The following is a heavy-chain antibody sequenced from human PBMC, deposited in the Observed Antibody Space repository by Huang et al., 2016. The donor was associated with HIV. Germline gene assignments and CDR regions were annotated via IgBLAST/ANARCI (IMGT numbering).Heavy chain of an antibody. J-gene: IGHJ6*03. CDR2: MRPMLGRA. CDR1: GGSFKISG. V-gene: IGHV1-69*13. Sequence: QVHLVQSGAEVKKPGSSVRVSCTASGGSFKISGISWVRQAPGQGLEWLGGMRPMLGRANYAKKMSDRVTMTARESTTTVYMDLTSLRPEDTAVYYCASGASYEIWTPYYSGWHYSMDVWGEGTTVTVSS. D-gene: IGHD3-9*01. CDR3: ASGASYEIWTPYYSGWHYSMDV.